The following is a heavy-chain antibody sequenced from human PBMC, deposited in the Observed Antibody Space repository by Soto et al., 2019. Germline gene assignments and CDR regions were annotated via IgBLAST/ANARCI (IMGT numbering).Heavy chain of an antibody. J-gene: IGHJ6*02. CDR1: GFTVSSNY. Sequence: LRLSCAASGFTVSSNYMSWVRQAPGKGLEWVSVIYSGGSTYYADSVKGRFTISRDNSKNTLYLQMNSLRAEDTAVYYCASVLEWLRPFSYYGMDVWGQGTTVTVSS. V-gene: IGHV3-53*01. D-gene: IGHD3-3*01. CDR2: IYSGGST. CDR3: ASVLEWLRPFSYYGMDV.